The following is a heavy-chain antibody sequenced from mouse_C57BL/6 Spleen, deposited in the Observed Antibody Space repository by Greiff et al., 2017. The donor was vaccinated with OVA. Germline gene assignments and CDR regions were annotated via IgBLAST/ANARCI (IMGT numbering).Heavy chain of an antibody. J-gene: IGHJ1*03. CDR3: ARLGRRSRYWYFDV. CDR2: INPSNGGT. Sequence: VQLQQPGTELVKPGASVKLSCKASGYTFTSYWMHWVKQRPGQGLEWIGNINPSNGGTNYNEKFKSKATLTVDKSSSTAYMQLSSLTSEDSAVYYCARLGRRSRYWYFDVWGTGTTVTVSS. D-gene: IGHD4-1*01. V-gene: IGHV1-53*01. CDR1: GYTFTSYW.